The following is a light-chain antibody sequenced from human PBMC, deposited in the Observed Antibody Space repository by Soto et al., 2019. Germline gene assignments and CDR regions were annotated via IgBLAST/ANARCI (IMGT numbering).Light chain of an antibody. CDR2: EGS. V-gene: IGLV2-23*01. J-gene: IGLJ1*01. CDR1: SSDVGSYNL. Sequence: QSALTQPASVSGSPGQSITISCTGTSSDVGSYNLVSWYQQYSGKAPKLMIYEGSKRPLGVSNRFSGSKSGNTASLTISGLQAEDEADYYCFSYAGSSTYVFGTGTKLTVL. CDR3: FSYAGSSTYV.